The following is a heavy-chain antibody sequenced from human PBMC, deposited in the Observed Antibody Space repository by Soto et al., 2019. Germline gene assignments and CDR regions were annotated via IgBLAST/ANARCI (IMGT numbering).Heavy chain of an antibody. V-gene: IGHV3-23*01. CDR2: ISGSGGSI. CDR1: GFTFSSYA. D-gene: IGHD2-2*01. Sequence: EVQLLESGGGLVQPGGSLRLSCAASGFTFSSYAMSWVRQAPGKGLEWVSSISGSGGSIYYADSVKGRFTIYRDNSKNTLYLQMNSLRAEDTAVYYCANRAVPAAVYYFDYWGQGTLVTVSS. CDR3: ANRAVPAAVYYFDY. J-gene: IGHJ4*02.